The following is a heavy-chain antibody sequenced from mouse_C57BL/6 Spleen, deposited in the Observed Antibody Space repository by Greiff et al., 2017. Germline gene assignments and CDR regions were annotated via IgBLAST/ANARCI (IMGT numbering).Heavy chain of an antibody. Sequence: QVQLQQSGPELVKPGASVKISCKASGYAFSSSWMNWVKQRPGKGLEWIGRIYPGDGDTNYNGKFKGKATLNADKSSSTAYMQLSSLTSEDSAVYFCARSSVVATKDWYFDVWGTGTTVTVSS. CDR3: ARSSVVATKDWYFDV. D-gene: IGHD1-1*01. J-gene: IGHJ1*03. CDR2: IYPGDGDT. V-gene: IGHV1-82*01. CDR1: GYAFSSSW.